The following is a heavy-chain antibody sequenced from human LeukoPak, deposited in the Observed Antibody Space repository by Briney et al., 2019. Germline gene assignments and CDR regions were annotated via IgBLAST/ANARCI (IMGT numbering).Heavy chain of an antibody. CDR1: GGSISSYY. J-gene: IGHJ4*02. D-gene: IGHD6-25*01. CDR2: IYYSGST. Sequence: SETLSLTCTVSGGSISSYYWSWIRQPPGKGLEWIGYIYYSGSTNYNPSLKSRVTISVDTSKNQFSLKLSSVTAADTAVYYCARESAAALAVDYWGQGTLVTVSS. CDR3: ARESAAALAVDY. V-gene: IGHV4-59*01.